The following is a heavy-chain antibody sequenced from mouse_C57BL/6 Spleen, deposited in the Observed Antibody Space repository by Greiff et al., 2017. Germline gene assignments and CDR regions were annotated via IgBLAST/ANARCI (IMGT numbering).Heavy chain of an antibody. V-gene: IGHV5-17*01. CDR1: GFTFSDYG. CDR2: ISSGSSTI. CDR3: ARENDYDYYAMDY. D-gene: IGHD2-4*01. J-gene: IGHJ4*01. Sequence: EVKLMESGGGLVKPGGSLKLSCAASGFTFSDYGMHWVRQAPEKGLEWVAYISSGSSTIYYADTVKGRFTISRDNAKNTLFLQMTSLRSEDTAMYYCARENDYDYYAMDYWGQGTSVTVSS.